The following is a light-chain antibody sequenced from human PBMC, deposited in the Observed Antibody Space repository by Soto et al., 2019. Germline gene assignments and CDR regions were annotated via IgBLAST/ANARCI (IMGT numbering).Light chain of an antibody. J-gene: IGLJ1*01. CDR1: RSDDGGYNY. Sequence: QSVLTQPASVSGSLGQSITISCTGTRSDDGGYNYVSWYQQHPGKAPKLMIYDVSNRPSGVSNRFSGSKSGNTASLTISGLQAEDEADYYCSSYTSSSTLYVFGTGTKLTVL. CDR2: DVS. CDR3: SSYTSSSTLYV. V-gene: IGLV2-14*01.